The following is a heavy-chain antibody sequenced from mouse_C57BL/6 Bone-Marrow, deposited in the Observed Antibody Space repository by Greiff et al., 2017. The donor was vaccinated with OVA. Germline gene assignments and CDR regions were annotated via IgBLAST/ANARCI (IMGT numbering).Heavy chain of an antibody. CDR3: ASDYYGSRGAY. CDR2: IDPNRGGT. Sequence: QVQLQQPGAELVKPGASVKLSCKASGYTFTSYWMHWVKQRPGRGLEWIGRIDPNRGGTKYNEKFKSRATLTVDKPSSTAYMQLSSLTSEDSAVYYCASDYYGSRGAYWGQGTLVTVSA. CDR1: GYTFTSYW. J-gene: IGHJ3*01. D-gene: IGHD1-1*01. V-gene: IGHV1-72*01.